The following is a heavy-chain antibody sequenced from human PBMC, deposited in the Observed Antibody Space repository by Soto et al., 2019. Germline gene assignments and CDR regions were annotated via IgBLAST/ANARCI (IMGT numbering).Heavy chain of an antibody. CDR3: ARDLYISIAARLQTSYYYYGMDV. Sequence: QVQLVESGGGVVQPGRSLRLSCAASGFTFSSYAMHWVRQAPGKGLEWVAVISYDGNNKYYADSVKGRFTISRDNSKNTLYLQMNSLRAEDTAVYYCARDLYISIAARLQTSYYYYGMDVWGQGTTVTVSS. J-gene: IGHJ6*02. V-gene: IGHV3-30-3*01. CDR2: ISYDGNNK. D-gene: IGHD6-6*01. CDR1: GFTFSSYA.